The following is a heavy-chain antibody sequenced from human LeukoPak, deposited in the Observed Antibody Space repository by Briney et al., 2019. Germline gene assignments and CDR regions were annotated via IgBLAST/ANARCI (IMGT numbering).Heavy chain of an antibody. V-gene: IGHV3-30*18. CDR1: GFTFSSYG. J-gene: IGHJ6*02. CDR2: ISYDGSNK. D-gene: IGHD3-10*01. CDR3: AKGTWLLWFGEPPHYYYYGMDV. Sequence: GGSLRLSCAASGFTFSSYGMHWVRQAPGKGLEWVAVISYDGSNKYYADSVKGRFTISRDNSKNTLYLQMNSLRAEDTAVYYCAKGTWLLWFGEPPHYYYYGMDVWGQGTTVTVSS.